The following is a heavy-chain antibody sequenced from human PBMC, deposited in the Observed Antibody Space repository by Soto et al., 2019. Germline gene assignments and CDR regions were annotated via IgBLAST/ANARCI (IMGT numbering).Heavy chain of an antibody. CDR3: ARSGIVVVPAANRRPLDY. Sequence: QVQLQQWGAGLLKPSETLSLTCAVYGGSFSGYYWSWIRQPPGKGLEWIGEINHSGSTNYNPSLKSRVNISVDTSNSQFTLKLSSVTAADTAVYYCARSGIVVVPAANRRPLDYWGQGTLDAVSS. J-gene: IGHJ4*02. CDR2: INHSGST. CDR1: GGSFSGYY. D-gene: IGHD2-2*01. V-gene: IGHV4-34*01.